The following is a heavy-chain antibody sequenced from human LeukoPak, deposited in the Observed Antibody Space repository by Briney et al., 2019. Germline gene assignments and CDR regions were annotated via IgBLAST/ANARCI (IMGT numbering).Heavy chain of an antibody. V-gene: IGHV3-23*01. CDR1: GFIFSNYA. Sequence: GGSLRLPCAASGFIFSNYAMSWVRQAPGKGLEWVSAIESTGAYTWYADSVKGRFTISKDSSKTILYLQMNSLRAEDAAVYLCAKGSAAGRPYYFDYWGQGTLVTVSS. J-gene: IGHJ4*02. CDR2: IESTGAYT. CDR3: AKGSAAGRPYYFDY. D-gene: IGHD6-25*01.